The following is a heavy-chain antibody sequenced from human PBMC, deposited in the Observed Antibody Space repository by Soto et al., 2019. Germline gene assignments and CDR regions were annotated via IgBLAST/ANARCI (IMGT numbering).Heavy chain of an antibody. CDR3: ASSLLTPFDY. D-gene: IGHD7-27*01. CDR2: INSDGSST. V-gene: IGHV3-74*01. CDR1: GFTFRSYS. J-gene: IGHJ4*02. Sequence: GGSLRLSCAATGFTFRSYSMHWVRQAPGKGLVWVSRINSDGSSTFYADSVKGRFTISRDNAKNTLYLQMNSLRAEDTAVYYCASSLLTPFDYWGQGTLVTVSS.